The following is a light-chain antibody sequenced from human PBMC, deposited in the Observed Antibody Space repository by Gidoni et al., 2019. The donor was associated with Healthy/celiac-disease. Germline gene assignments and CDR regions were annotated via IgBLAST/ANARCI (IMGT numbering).Light chain of an antibody. CDR3: QSYDSSLSGQGV. J-gene: IGLJ1*01. V-gene: IGLV1-40*01. CDR1: SSNIGAGYD. CDR2: GNS. Sequence: QSVLTQPPSVSGAPGQRVPISCTGSSSNIGAGYDVHWYQQLPGTAPKLLIYGNSNRPSGVPDRFSGSKSGTSASLAITGLQAEDEADYYCQSYDSSLSGQGVFGTGTKVTVL.